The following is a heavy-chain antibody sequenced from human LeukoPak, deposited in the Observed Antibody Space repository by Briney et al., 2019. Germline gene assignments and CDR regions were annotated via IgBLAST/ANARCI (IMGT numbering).Heavy chain of an antibody. CDR1: GFTFSGHG. Sequence: GGSLRLSCVASGFTFSGHGMHWVRQAPGKGLEWQAFISKDGNRKCYAGSVKGRFIISRDNSENTVSLQMSSLRTEDTAVYHCVRDRDWSFDYWGQGILVTVSS. V-gene: IGHV3-30*03. J-gene: IGHJ4*02. CDR2: ISKDGNRK. D-gene: IGHD2-21*02. CDR3: VRDRDWSFDY.